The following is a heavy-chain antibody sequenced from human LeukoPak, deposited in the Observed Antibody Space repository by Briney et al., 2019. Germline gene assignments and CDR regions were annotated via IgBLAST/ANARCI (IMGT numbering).Heavy chain of an antibody. V-gene: IGHV3-73*01. CDR3: TIRRTAYYDFWSGYIFDY. D-gene: IGHD3-3*01. J-gene: IGHJ4*02. CDR2: IRSKANSYAT. CDR1: GFTFSGSA. Sequence: PGGSLRLSCAASGFTFSGSAMHWVRQASGKGLEWVGRIRSKANSYATAYAASVKGRFTISRDDSKNTAYLQMNSLKTEDTAVYYCTIRRTAYYDFWSGYIFDYWGQGTLVTVSS.